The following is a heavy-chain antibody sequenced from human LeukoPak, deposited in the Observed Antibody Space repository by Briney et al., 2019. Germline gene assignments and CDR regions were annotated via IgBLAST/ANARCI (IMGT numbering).Heavy chain of an antibody. D-gene: IGHD3-22*01. Sequence: PGGSLRLSCAASGFTFSSYSMNWVRQAPGKGLEWVSSISSSSSYIYYADSVKGRFTISRDNAKNSLYLQMNSLRAEDTAVYYCARDDDRRRYYGMDVWGQGTTVTVSS. V-gene: IGHV3-21*01. CDR1: GFTFSSYS. CDR3: ARDDDRRRYYGMDV. CDR2: ISSSSSYI. J-gene: IGHJ6*02.